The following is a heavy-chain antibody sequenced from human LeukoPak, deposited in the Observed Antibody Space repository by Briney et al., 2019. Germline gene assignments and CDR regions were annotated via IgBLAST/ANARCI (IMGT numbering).Heavy chain of an antibody. J-gene: IGHJ6*03. CDR3: ARDGVIAVASYYYYYYMDV. V-gene: IGHV4-39*07. Sequence: SETLSLTCTVSGGSISSSSYYWGWIRQPPGKGLEWIGRIYTSGSTNYNPSLKSRVTMSVDTSKNQFSLKLSSVTAADTAVYYCARDGVIAVASYYYYYYMDVWGKGTTVTVSS. D-gene: IGHD6-19*01. CDR2: IYTSGST. CDR1: GGSISSSSYY.